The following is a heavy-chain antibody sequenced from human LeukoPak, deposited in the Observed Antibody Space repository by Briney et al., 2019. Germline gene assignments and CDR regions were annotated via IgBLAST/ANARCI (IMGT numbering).Heavy chain of an antibody. CDR3: ARAPYYYDSSGYPQDAFDI. CDR1: GYTFTSYD. D-gene: IGHD3-22*01. CDR2: ISAYNGNT. V-gene: IGHV1-18*01. Sequence: ASVKVSCKASGYTFTSYDINWVRQAPGQGLEWMGWISAYNGNTNYAQKLQGRVTMTTDTSTSTAYMELRSLRSDDTAVYYCARAPYYYDSSGYPQDAFDIWGQGTMVTVSS. J-gene: IGHJ3*02.